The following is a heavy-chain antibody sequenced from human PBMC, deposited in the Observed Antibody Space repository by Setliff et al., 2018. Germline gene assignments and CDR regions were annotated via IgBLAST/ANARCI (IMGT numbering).Heavy chain of an antibody. Sequence: SETLSLTCAASDYAITRGHYWAWIRQSPGKGLEWVATIYHTGSTYYNPPLESRVTISVDTSKNQFSLQLISVMAADTAVYYCARQTQSKKLVPGAFDIWGQGTMGTV. D-gene: IGHD4-4*01. CDR1: DYAITRGHY. CDR2: IYHTGST. J-gene: IGHJ3*02. V-gene: IGHV4-38-2*01. CDR3: ARQTQSKKLVPGAFDI.